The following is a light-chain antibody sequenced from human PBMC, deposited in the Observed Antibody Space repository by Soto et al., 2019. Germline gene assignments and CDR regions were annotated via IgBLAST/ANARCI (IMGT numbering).Light chain of an antibody. CDR3: SSYTTSSTYV. CDR2: DVS. Sequence: QSVLTQPASVSGSPGQSITISCTGTSSDVGSYNYVSWYQQHPGKAPKVMIYDVSNRPSGVSYRFSGPKSGNTASLTISGLQAEDEADYYCSSYTTSSTYVFGTGTKLTVL. CDR1: SSDVGSYNY. J-gene: IGLJ1*01. V-gene: IGLV2-14*01.